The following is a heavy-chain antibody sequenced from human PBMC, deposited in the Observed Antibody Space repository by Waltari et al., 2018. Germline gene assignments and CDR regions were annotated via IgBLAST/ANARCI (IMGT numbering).Heavy chain of an antibody. V-gene: IGHV3-48*02. D-gene: IGHD1-1*01. CDR2: IVPGGRPR. CDR3: PRGHFDNSFDM. Sequence: LMESGGALTQPGGSLSLTCAASGFRISDFSIHWVRQAPGRGPQWISFIVPGGRPRYYDDSVRGRFTISRDVGKNAVYLHMTNLRDDDTAIYYCPRGHFDNSFDMWGQGTMVTVSS. CDR1: GFRISDFS. J-gene: IGHJ3*02.